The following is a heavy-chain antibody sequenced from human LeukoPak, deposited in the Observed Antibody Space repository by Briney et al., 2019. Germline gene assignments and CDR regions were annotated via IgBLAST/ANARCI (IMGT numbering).Heavy chain of an antibody. Sequence: GGSLRLSCAASGFTVTSKYMSWIRQAPGKGLEWVSYISSSGSTIYYADSVKGRFTISRDNAKNSLYLQMNSLRAEDTAVYYCARGGSSGWYWDYWGQGTLVTVSS. V-gene: IGHV3-11*01. CDR1: GFTVTSKY. D-gene: IGHD6-19*01. CDR2: ISSSGSTI. J-gene: IGHJ4*02. CDR3: ARGGSSGWYWDY.